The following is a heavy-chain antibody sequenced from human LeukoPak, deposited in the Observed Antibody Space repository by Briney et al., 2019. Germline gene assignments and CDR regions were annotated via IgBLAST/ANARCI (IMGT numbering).Heavy chain of an antibody. D-gene: IGHD6-13*01. V-gene: IGHV4-59*01. Sequence: SETLSLTCTVSGGSISSYYWTWIRQPPGKGLEWIGYIYYSGSTNYNPSLKSRVTISLDTSKNQFSLKLTSVTAADTAVYYCAGWYNSSWYWFDPWGQGTLVTVSS. CDR3: AGWYNSSWYWFDP. CDR2: IYYSGST. CDR1: GGSISSYY. J-gene: IGHJ5*02.